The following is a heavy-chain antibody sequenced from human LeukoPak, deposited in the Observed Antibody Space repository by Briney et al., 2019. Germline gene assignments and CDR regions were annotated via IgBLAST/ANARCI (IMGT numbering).Heavy chain of an antibody. V-gene: IGHV3-21*01. D-gene: IGHD6-6*01. CDR2: ISSSSSYI. CDR3: ARDPKQLVDDFDY. Sequence: GGSLRLSCAASGFTFSSYSMNWVRQAQGKGLEWVSSISSSSSYIYYADSVKDRFTISRDNAKNSLYLQMNSLRAEDTAVYYCARDPKQLVDDFDYWGQGTLVTVSS. J-gene: IGHJ4*02. CDR1: GFTFSSYS.